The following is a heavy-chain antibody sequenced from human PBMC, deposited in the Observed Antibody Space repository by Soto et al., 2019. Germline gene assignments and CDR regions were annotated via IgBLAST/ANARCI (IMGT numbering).Heavy chain of an antibody. CDR1: GGSISSYY. CDR2: IYYSGST. CDR3: ARVIGRPFDPEHYYDSRFDP. J-gene: IGHJ5*02. D-gene: IGHD3-22*01. Sequence: SETLSLTCTVSGGSISSYYWSWIRQPPGKGLEWIGYIYYSGSTNYNPSLKSRVTISVDTSKNQFSLKLSSVTAADTAVYYCARVIGRPFDPEHYYDSRFDPWGQGTLVTVSS. V-gene: IGHV4-59*01.